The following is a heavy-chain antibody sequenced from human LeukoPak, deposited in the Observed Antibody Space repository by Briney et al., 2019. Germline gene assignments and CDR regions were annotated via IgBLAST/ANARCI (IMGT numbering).Heavy chain of an antibody. CDR1: GYTFTSYA. V-gene: IGHV1-69*04. D-gene: IGHD6-13*01. CDR2: IIPILGIA. CDR3: ARDSPSIAAAGTVYYGMDV. Sequence: SVKVSCKASGYTFTSYAISWVRQAPGQGLEWMGRIIPILGIANYAQKFQGRVTITADKSTSTAYMELSSLRSEDTAVYYCARDSPSIAAAGTVYYGMDVWGQGTTVTVSS. J-gene: IGHJ6*02.